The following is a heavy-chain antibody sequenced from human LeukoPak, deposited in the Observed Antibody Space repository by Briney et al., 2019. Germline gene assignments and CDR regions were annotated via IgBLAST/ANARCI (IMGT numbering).Heavy chain of an antibody. V-gene: IGHV1-69*06. D-gene: IGHD3-16*01. CDR3: ARGNTTRGGDYGTDV. J-gene: IGHJ6*04. CDR1: GGTFSSYA. Sequence: SVKVSCKASGGTFSSYAISWVRQAPGQGLEWMGGIIPIFGTANYAQKFQGRVTITADKSTSTAYMELSSLRYEDTAVYYCARGNTTRGGDYGTDVWGKGTTVTVSS. CDR2: IIPIFGTA.